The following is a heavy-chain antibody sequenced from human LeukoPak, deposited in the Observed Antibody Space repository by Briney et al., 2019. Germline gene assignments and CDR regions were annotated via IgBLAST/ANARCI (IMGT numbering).Heavy chain of an antibody. CDR2: ISWNSGSI. CDR3: ARPRGSSWSFFDY. V-gene: IGHV3-9*01. J-gene: IGHJ4*02. D-gene: IGHD6-13*01. Sequence: GGSLRLSCAASGFTFDDYAMHWVRQAPGKGLEWVSGISWNSGSIGYADSVKGRFTISRDNAKNSLYLQMNSLRAEDTAVYYCARPRGSSWSFFDYWGQGTLVTVSS. CDR1: GFTFDDYA.